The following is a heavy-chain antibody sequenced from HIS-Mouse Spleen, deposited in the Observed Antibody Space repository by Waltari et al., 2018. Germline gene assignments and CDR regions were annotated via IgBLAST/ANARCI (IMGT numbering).Heavy chain of an antibody. CDR1: GSTFSSSA. J-gene: IGHJ4*02. D-gene: IGHD7-27*01. CDR3: AKGNWAFDY. V-gene: IGHV3-23*01. CDR2: ISGSGGST. Sequence: EVQLLESGVCLVQPGGSLSVSCAASGSTFSSSAMSWVRQAPGKGLEWVSAISGSGGSTYYADSVKGRFTISRDNSKNTLYLQMNSLRAEDTAVYYCAKGNWAFDYWGQGTLVTVSS.